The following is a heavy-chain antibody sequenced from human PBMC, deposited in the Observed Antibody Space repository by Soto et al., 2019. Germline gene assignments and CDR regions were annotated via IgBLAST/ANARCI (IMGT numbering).Heavy chain of an antibody. Sequence: QVQLVESGGGLVKPGGSLRLSCAASGFTFSDYYMSWIRQAPGKGLEWVSYITSDGSPIYYADSVRGRFTISRDSAKNSVSLQMNSLRAEDTAMYYCAGGDMSTMSFDYWGQGTLVNVSS. CDR2: ITSDGSPI. J-gene: IGHJ4*02. D-gene: IGHD2-21*01. CDR1: GFTFSDYY. CDR3: AGGDMSTMSFDY. V-gene: IGHV3-11*01.